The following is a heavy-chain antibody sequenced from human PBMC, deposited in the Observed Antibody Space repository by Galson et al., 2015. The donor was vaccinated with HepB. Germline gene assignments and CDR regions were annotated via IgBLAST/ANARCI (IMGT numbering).Heavy chain of an antibody. CDR3: AKDRGGGSYAFDY. V-gene: IGHV3-9*01. CDR1: GFTFDDYA. CDR2: ISWNSGSI. D-gene: IGHD1-26*01. Sequence: SLRLSCAASGFTFDDYAMHWVRQAPGKGLEWVSGISWNSGSIGYADSVKGRFTISRDNAKNSLYLQMNSLRAEDTALYYCAKDRGGGSYAFDYWGQGTLVTVSS. J-gene: IGHJ4*02.